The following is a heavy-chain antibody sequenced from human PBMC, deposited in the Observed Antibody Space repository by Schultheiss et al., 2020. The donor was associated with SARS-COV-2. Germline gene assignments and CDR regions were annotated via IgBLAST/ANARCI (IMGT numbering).Heavy chain of an antibody. J-gene: IGHJ4*02. Sequence: SETLSLTCTVSGGSVSSYYWSWIRQPAGKGLEWIGRIYTSGSTNYNPSLKSRVTMSVDTSKNQFSLKLSSVTAADTAIYYCARDLVDFWSGFLEYFDYWGQGTLVTVSS. D-gene: IGHD3-3*01. CDR3: ARDLVDFWSGFLEYFDY. CDR1: GGSVSSYY. CDR2: IYTSGST. V-gene: IGHV4-4*07.